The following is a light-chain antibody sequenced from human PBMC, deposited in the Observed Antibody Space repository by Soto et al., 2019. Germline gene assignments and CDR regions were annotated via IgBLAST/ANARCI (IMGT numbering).Light chain of an antibody. CDR2: EVN. V-gene: IGLV2-14*01. J-gene: IGLJ1*01. CDR1: SSDIGGYNY. CDR3: CSYSTSNTHNYV. Sequence: QSVLTQPASVSGSPGQSITVSCTGTSSDIGGYNYVSWYQHHPGKAPQLLIYEVNLRPSGVSDRFSASKSGDTASLTISGLQAGDEADYYCCSYSTSNTHNYVFGTGTKLTVL.